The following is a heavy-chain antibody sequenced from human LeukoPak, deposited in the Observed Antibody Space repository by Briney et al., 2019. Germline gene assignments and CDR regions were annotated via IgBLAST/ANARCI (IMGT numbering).Heavy chain of an antibody. V-gene: IGHV1-69*06. D-gene: IGHD2-21*02. CDR1: LGTFSSYA. J-gene: IGHJ4*02. CDR3: ARGGIVVVTASPFDY. Sequence: ASVNASCKASLGTFSSYAISWVRQSPGQGLECMGGIIPFFGTANYAQKFQGRVTITADKSTSTAYMELSSLRSEDTAVYYCARGGIVVVTASPFDYWGQGTLVTVSS. CDR2: IIPFFGTA.